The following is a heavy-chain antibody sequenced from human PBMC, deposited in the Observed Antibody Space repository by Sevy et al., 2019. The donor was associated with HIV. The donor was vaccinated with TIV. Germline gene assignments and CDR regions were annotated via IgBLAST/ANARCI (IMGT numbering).Heavy chain of an antibody. Sequence: GGSLRLSCAASGFTFSSYAMSWVRQAPGKGLEWVSGISGSGGSTYYADSVKGRFTISRDNSKNTLYLQMNSLRAGDTAVDYCAKGPHPGYSSGWYDYWGQGTLVTVSS. D-gene: IGHD6-19*01. J-gene: IGHJ4*02. CDR2: ISGSGGST. V-gene: IGHV3-23*01. CDR3: AKGPHPGYSSGWYDY. CDR1: GFTFSSYA.